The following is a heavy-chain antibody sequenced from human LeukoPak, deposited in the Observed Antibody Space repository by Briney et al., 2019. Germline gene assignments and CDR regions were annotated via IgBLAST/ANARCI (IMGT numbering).Heavy chain of an antibody. CDR1: GFTFSSYA. CDR2: ISYDGSKK. Sequence: GGSLRLSCAVSGFTFSSYAMHWVRQAQGKGLEWGAVISYDGSKKYYADSVNGRFTISRDNSKNTLYLQMNSLRAEDTAVYYCARDRNQNYFDYWGQGTLVTVSS. J-gene: IGHJ4*02. V-gene: IGHV3-30-3*01. CDR3: ARDRNQNYFDY. D-gene: IGHD1-14*01.